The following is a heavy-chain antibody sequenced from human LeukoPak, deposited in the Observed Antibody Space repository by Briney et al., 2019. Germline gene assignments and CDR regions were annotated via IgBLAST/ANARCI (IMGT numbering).Heavy chain of an antibody. CDR2: INLQRGAT. Sequence: GASVKVSCKASGYTFTDFYIHWVRQAPGQGPEWMGWINLQRGATNYAQKFRGRVTMTRDASISLVYMELSRLKSNGTAVYYCARDLRGSGYDPWGQGTLVTVSS. CDR1: GYTFTDFY. D-gene: IGHD3-10*01. CDR3: ARDLRGSGYDP. J-gene: IGHJ5*02. V-gene: IGHV1-2*02.